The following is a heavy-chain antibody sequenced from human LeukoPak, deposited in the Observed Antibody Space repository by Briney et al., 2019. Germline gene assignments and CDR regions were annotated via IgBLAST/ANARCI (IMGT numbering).Heavy chain of an antibody. CDR3: ARGYRLEWLLLDFDY. V-gene: IGHV1-18*01. CDR1: GYTFTSYG. Sequence: ASVKVSCKASGYTFTSYGISWVRQAPGQGLEWMGWISAYNGNTNYAQKLQGRVTMNTDTSTSTAYMELRSLRSDDTAVYYCARGYRLEWLLLDFDYWGQGTLVTVSS. J-gene: IGHJ4*02. D-gene: IGHD3-3*01. CDR2: ISAYNGNT.